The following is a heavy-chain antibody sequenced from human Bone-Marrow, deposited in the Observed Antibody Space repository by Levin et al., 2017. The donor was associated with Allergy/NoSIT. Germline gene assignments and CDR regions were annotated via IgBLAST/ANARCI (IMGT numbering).Heavy chain of an antibody. CDR3: ARGFLPGSGNYGILTDFDS. D-gene: IGHD3-10*01. Sequence: PGGSLRLSCAAAGFTFSDFAMHWVRQAPGKGLEWVAVISYDGTNKYYADSVEGRFTISRDNSNNTLYLQMNSLRVEDTAMFYCARGFLPGSGNYGILTDFDSWGQGTLVTVSS. V-gene: IGHV3-30-3*01. J-gene: IGHJ5*01. CDR2: ISYDGTNK. CDR1: GFTFSDFA.